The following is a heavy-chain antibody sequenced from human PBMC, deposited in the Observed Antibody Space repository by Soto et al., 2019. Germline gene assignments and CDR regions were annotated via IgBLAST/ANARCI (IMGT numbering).Heavy chain of an antibody. Sequence: PWRPLRLPCGASGFTCSSFSRNWVRQATGKGREWFSYISRRSSTIYYEDSVKARFSISRDNAKNSLYLQINSLRDEDTAVYYSARVYSFWSGYPQHYYYGMDIWGQETSGTVSS. D-gene: IGHD3-3*01. V-gene: IGHV3-48*02. CDR3: ARVYSFWSGYPQHYYYGMDI. J-gene: IGHJ6*02. CDR2: ISRRSSTI. CDR1: GFTCSSFS.